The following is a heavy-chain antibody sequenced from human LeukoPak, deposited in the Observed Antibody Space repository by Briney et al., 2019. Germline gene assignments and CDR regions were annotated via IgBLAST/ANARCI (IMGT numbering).Heavy chain of an antibody. J-gene: IGHJ4*02. D-gene: IGHD6-6*01. CDR1: GYTFTGHY. Sequence: ASVKVSCKASGYTFTGHYIHWVRQPPGQGLEWMGRISPDNDGTNYAQKFQGRITMTRDTSISTVYMELSRLRSDDTAMYYCAREYSGSSGDYWGQGALVTVSS. CDR2: ISPDNDGT. CDR3: AREYSGSSGDY. V-gene: IGHV1-2*06.